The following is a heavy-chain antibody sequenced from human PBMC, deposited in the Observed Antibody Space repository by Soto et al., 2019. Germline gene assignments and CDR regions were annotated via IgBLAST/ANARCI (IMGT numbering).Heavy chain of an antibody. CDR2: IIPIFGTA. CDR1: GGTFSSYA. Sequence: SVKVSCKASGGTFSSYAISWVRQAPGQGLEWMGGIIPIFGTANYAQKFQGRVTITADESTSTAYMELSSLRSEDTAVYYCATDSGYEPHWFDPWGQGTLVTVSS. J-gene: IGHJ5*02. V-gene: IGHV1-69*13. CDR3: ATDSGYEPHWFDP. D-gene: IGHD5-12*01.